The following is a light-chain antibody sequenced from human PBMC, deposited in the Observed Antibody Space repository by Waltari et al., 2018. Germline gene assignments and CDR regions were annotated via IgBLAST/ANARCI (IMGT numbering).Light chain of an antibody. CDR1: RSVSSNY. CDR3: QQYGSLPCT. V-gene: IGKV3-20*01. Sequence: EIVLTQSPGTLSLSPGERATLSCRASRSVSSNYLAWYRQKSGRAPSLLIYGASSRASGVPDRFSGSGSGTDFTLTISRLEPEDFAVYYCQQYGSLPCTFGQGTKLEIK. CDR2: GAS. J-gene: IGKJ2*02.